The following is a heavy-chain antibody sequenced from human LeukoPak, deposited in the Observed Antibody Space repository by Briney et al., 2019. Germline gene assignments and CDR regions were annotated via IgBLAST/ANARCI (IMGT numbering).Heavy chain of an antibody. D-gene: IGHD6-13*01. CDR1: GGSFSGYY. V-gene: IGHV4-34*01. Sequence: SETLSLTCAVYGGSFSGYYWSWIRQPPGKGLEWIGEINHSGSTNYNPSLKSRVTISVDTSKNQFSLKLSSVTAADTAVYYCARDPIAAAALGAFDIWGQGTKVTVSS. CDR3: ARDPIAAAALGAFDI. J-gene: IGHJ3*02. CDR2: INHSGST.